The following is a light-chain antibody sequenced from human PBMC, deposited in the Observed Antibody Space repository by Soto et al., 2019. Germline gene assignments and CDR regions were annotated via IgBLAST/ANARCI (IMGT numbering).Light chain of an antibody. CDR2: GNS. CDR1: SSNIGAGYD. V-gene: IGLV1-40*01. Sequence: QSVLTQPPSVSGAPGQRVTISCTGSSSNIGAGYDVHWYQQLPGTAPKLLIYGNSNRPSGVPDRFSGSKSGTSASLAITGLQAEDEADYCCQSYDSSLSAHVVFGGGTQLTVL. CDR3: QSYDSSLSAHVV. J-gene: IGLJ2*01.